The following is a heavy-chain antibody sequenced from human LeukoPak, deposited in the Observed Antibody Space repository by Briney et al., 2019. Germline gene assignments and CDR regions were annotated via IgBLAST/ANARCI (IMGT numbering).Heavy chain of an antibody. J-gene: IGHJ3*02. Sequence: PSETLSLTCTVSGGSISSYYWSWLRQPPGKGLEWIGYIYYSGSTNYNPSLKSRVTISVDTPKNQFSLKLSSVTAADTAVYYCARGVEPDAFDIWGQGTMVTVSS. CDR3: ARGVEPDAFDI. D-gene: IGHD1-14*01. CDR2: IYYSGST. CDR1: GGSISSYY. V-gene: IGHV4-59*01.